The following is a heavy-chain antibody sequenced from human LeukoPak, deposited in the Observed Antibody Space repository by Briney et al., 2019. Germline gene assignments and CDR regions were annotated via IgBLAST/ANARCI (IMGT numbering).Heavy chain of an antibody. Sequence: GGALRLSCAASGFTFSSYSMNWVRQAPGKGLEWVSYISSSSSTIYYADSVKGRFTISRDNAKNSLYLQMNSLRDEDTAVYYCARGSYDYESSGYIYFDYWGQGTLVTVSS. CDR2: ISSSSSTI. CDR3: ARGSYDYESSGYIYFDY. V-gene: IGHV3-48*02. D-gene: IGHD3-22*01. CDR1: GFTFSSYS. J-gene: IGHJ4*02.